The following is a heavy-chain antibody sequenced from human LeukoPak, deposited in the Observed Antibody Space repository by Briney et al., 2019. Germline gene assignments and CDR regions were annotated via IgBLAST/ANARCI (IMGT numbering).Heavy chain of an antibody. CDR2: SSGSGGST. D-gene: IGHD5-12*01. CDR3: AKLQHTGYDLARGFDY. V-gene: IGHV3-23*01. J-gene: IGHJ4*02. CDR1: GFTFSDYA. Sequence: GGSLRLPCAASGFTFSDYAMSWVRQAPGKGLEWVSASSGSGGSTYYADSVKGRFTISRDNSKNTLYLQMNSLRAEDTALYYCAKLQHTGYDLARGFDYWGQGTLVTVSS.